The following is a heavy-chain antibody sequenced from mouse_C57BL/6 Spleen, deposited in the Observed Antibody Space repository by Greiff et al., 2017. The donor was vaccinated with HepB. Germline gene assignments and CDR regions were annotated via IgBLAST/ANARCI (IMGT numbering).Heavy chain of an antibody. CDR2: IYPGDGDT. J-gene: IGHJ4*01. D-gene: IGHD2-4*01. V-gene: IGHV1-80*01. CDR1: GYAFSSYW. CDR3: ARYTYDYDGTATVYAMDY. Sequence: VKLMESGAELVKPGASVKISCKASGYAFSSYWMNWVKQRPGKGLEWIGQIYPGDGDTNYNGKFKGKATLTADKSSSTAYMQLSSLTSEDSAVYFCARYTYDYDGTATVYAMDYWGQGTSVTVSS.